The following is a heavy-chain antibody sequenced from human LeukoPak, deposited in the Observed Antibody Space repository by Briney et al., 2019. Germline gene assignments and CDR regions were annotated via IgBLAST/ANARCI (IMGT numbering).Heavy chain of an antibody. V-gene: IGHV3-23*01. J-gene: IGHJ4*02. D-gene: IGHD2-15*01. CDR1: GFTFSSFA. CDR3: ARDYCSGGSCYLFDY. Sequence: GGSLRLSCAASGFTFSSFAMNWVRQAPGKGLEWVSTISAGGGSTYYAGSVKGRFTISRDDSKNTLYLQMNSLRVEDTALYYCARDYCSGGSCYLFDYWGQGTLVTVSS. CDR2: ISAGGGST.